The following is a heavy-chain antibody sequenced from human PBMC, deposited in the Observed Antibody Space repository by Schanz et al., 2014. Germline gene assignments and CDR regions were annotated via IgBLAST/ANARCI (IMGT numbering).Heavy chain of an antibody. CDR2: INPNSGGT. CDR1: GYTFTGYH. CDR3: ERAGQDFEYSSLSPIWYFDL. J-gene: IGHJ2*01. Sequence: QVQLVQSGAEVKKPGASVKVSCKASGYTFTGYHMHWVRQAPGQGLEWMGRINPNSGGTNYAQKFQGGVTMTRDTSISTANMGLSRLRSDDTAVYYCERAGQDFEYSSLSPIWYFDLWGRGTLVTVSS. D-gene: IGHD6-6*01. V-gene: IGHV1-2*06.